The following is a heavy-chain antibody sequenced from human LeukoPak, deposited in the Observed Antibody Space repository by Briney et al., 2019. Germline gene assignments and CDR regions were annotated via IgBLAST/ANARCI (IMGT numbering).Heavy chain of an antibody. CDR2: ISGSGGST. CDR1: GFTFSSYA. J-gene: IGHJ4*02. D-gene: IGHD3-3*01. V-gene: IGHV3-23*01. Sequence: GGSLRLSCAASGFTFSSYAMSWVRQAPGKGLEWVSAISGSGGSTYYADSVKGRFTISRDNSKNTLYLQMYSLRAEDTAVYYCAKDSRITIFGVVTFFDYWGQGTLVTVSS. CDR3: AKDSRITIFGVVTFFDY.